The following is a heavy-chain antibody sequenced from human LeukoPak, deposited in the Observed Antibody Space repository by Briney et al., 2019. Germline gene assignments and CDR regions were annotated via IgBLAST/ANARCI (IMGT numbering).Heavy chain of an antibody. Sequence: GKSLRLSGVASGFAFSDYGIHWVRQAPGKGREWGAVIWYDGSNEHYADSVKGRFTIYRDNSKNTLYLQMNSLRAEERAVYYCAIRQDVFNSWGQGAMVTVSS. V-gene: IGHV3-33*01. CDR2: IWYDGSNE. CDR3: AIRQDVFNS. CDR1: GFAFSDYG. J-gene: IGHJ3*02.